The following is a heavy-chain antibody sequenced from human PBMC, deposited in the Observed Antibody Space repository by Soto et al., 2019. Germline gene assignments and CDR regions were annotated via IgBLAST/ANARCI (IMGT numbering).Heavy chain of an antibody. CDR3: ARDPADCDTSGWH. J-gene: IGHJ4*02. CDR2: INPNSAGT. V-gene: IGHV1-2*02. CDR1: GYPFPGYY. Sequence: GAVKVSFKASGYPFPGYYIHWVRQAPGQGLEWMGWINPNSAGTNYAQKFQGRVTMTRDTSISTAYMELTRLRSDDTAVYYCARDPADCDTSGWHGGQGNKVTGSS. D-gene: IGHD3-22*01.